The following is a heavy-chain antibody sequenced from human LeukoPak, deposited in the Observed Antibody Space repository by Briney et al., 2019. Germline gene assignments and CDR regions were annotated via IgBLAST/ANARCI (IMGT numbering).Heavy chain of an antibody. CDR2: MYYSGST. CDR3: ARGGSYLSAFDI. J-gene: IGHJ3*02. CDR1: GGSISSYY. Sequence: SETLSLTCTVSGGSISSYYWSWIRQPPGKGLEWIGYMYYSGSTNYNPSLKSRVTISVDTSKNQFSLKLSSVTAADTAVYYCARGGSYLSAFDIWGQGTMVTVSS. D-gene: IGHD1-26*01. V-gene: IGHV4-59*01.